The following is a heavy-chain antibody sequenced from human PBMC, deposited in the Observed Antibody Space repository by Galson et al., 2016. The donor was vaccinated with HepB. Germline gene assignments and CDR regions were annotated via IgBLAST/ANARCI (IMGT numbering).Heavy chain of an antibody. J-gene: IGHJ6*02. CDR2: ISWNSRKI. CDR3: SKDYLGGIAAEEYFYGLDV. Sequence: SLRLSCAVSGFTFDDFAMHWVRQVPGKGLEWVSGISWNSRKIGYADSVKGRFTISRDNAKKSLFLQMNRLRAEDTAIYYCSKDYLGGIAAEEYFYGLDVWGPGTPVTVSS. D-gene: IGHD6-13*01. CDR1: GFTFDDFA. V-gene: IGHV3-9*01.